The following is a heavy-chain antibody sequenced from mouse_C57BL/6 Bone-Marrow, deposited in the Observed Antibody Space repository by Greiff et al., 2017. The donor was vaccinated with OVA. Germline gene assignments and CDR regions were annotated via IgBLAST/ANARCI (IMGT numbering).Heavy chain of an antibody. V-gene: IGHV5-16*01. CDR2: INYDGSST. Sequence: EVKLVESEGGLVQPGSSMKLSCTASGFTFSDYYMAWVRQVPEKGLEWVANINYDGSSTYYLDSLKSRFIISRDNAKNILYLQMSSLKSEDTATYYCARDLGLVDYWGQGTTLTVSS. D-gene: IGHD4-1*01. J-gene: IGHJ2*01. CDR3: ARDLGLVDY. CDR1: GFTFSDYY.